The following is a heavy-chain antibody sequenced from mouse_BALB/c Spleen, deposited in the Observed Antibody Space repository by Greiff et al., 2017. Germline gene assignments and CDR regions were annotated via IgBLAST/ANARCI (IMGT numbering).Heavy chain of an antibody. CDR1: GYTFTSYN. CDR2: IYPGNGDT. V-gene: IGHV1-12*01. J-gene: IGHJ3*01. D-gene: IGHD2-14*01. CDR3: ARAYYRYDGGFAY. Sequence: LQQPGAELVKPGASVKMSCKASGYTFTSYNMHWVKQTPGQGLEWIGAIYPGNGDTSYNQKFKGKATLTADKSSSTAYMQLSSLTSEDSAVYYCARAYYRYDGGFAYWGQGTLVTVSA.